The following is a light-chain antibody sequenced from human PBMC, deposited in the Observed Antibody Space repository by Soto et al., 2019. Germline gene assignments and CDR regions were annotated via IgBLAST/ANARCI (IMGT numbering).Light chain of an antibody. Sequence: EIVLTQSPGTLSLSPGEGATLSCRASQTVSGGYVAWYQQKPGQTPRLLIYGASTRATGIPARFSGSGSGTEFTLTFSSLQSEDFAVYYCQQYNNWPRTFGQGTKV. CDR1: QTVSGG. V-gene: IGKV3-15*01. CDR2: GAS. CDR3: QQYNNWPRT. J-gene: IGKJ1*01.